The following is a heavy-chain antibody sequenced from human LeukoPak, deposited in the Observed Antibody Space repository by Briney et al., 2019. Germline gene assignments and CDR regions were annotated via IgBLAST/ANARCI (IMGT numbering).Heavy chain of an antibody. Sequence: SETLSLTCTVSGGSISSGDYYWGWIRQPPGKGLEWIGYIYYSGSTYYNPSLKSRFTISVDTSKSQFSLKLSSVTAADTAVYYCARAEGRWFDPWGQGTLVTVSS. CDR2: IYYSGST. J-gene: IGHJ5*02. D-gene: IGHD3-10*01. CDR1: GGSISSGDYY. CDR3: ARAEGRWFDP. V-gene: IGHV4-30-4*08.